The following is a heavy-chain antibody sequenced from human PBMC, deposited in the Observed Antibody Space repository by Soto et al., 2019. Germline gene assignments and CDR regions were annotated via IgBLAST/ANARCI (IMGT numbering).Heavy chain of an antibody. D-gene: IGHD3-22*01. Sequence: GGSLRLSCEASGFTFSSYAMSWVRQAPGKGLEWVSGISGSGATTNYADSVKGRFTISRDNSKNTLYLQMNSLRAEDTAVYYCARFEVIQYYFDYWGQGTLVTVSS. CDR2: ISGSGATT. J-gene: IGHJ4*02. CDR1: GFTFSSYA. CDR3: ARFEVIQYYFDY. V-gene: IGHV3-23*01.